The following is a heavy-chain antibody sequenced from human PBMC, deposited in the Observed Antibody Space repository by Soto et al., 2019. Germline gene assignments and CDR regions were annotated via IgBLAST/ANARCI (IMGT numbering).Heavy chain of an antibody. J-gene: IGHJ3*02. D-gene: IGHD3-22*01. Sequence: VQLVESGGGLVKPGGSLRLSCAASGFTFSSYSMNWVRQAPGKGLEWVSSISSSSSYIYYADSVKGRFTISRDNAKNSLYLQMNSLRAEDTAVYYCARDLPSYYYDSSGFDAFDIWGQGTMVTVSS. CDR3: ARDLPSYYYDSSGFDAFDI. CDR1: GFTFSSYS. V-gene: IGHV3-21*01. CDR2: ISSSSSYI.